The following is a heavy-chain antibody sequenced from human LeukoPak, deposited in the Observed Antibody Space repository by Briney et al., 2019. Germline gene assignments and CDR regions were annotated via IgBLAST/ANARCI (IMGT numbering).Heavy chain of an antibody. J-gene: IGHJ4*02. CDR2: IYYSGST. CDR1: GGSISSGGYY. V-gene: IGHV4-31*03. Sequence: SQTLSLTCTVSGGSISSGGYYWSWIRQHPGKCLEWIGYIYYSGSTYYNPSLKSRVTISVDTSKHQFSLKLSSVTAADTALLFRGETESQRVLADYGAQGPVLTLSS. CDR3: GETESQRVLADY. D-gene: IGHD2-2*01.